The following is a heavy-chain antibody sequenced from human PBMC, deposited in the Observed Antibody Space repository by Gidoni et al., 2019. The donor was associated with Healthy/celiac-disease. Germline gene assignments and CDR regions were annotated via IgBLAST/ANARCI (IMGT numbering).Heavy chain of an antibody. V-gene: IGHV5-51*01. CDR3: ARQYSSGWYWGGWYFDL. Sequence: EVQLVQSGAEVKKPGESLKISCQGSGDSFTSYWIGWVRQMPGKGLEWMGIIYPGDSDTRYTPSFQGQVTISADKSISTAYLQWSSLKASDTAMYYCARQYSSGWYWGGWYFDLWGRGTLVTVSS. D-gene: IGHD6-19*01. CDR2: IYPGDSDT. J-gene: IGHJ2*01. CDR1: GDSFTSYW.